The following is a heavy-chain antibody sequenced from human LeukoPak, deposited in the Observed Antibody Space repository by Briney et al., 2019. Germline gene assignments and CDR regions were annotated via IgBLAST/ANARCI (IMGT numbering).Heavy chain of an antibody. J-gene: IGHJ4*02. V-gene: IGHV3-48*01. CDR3: ARDRGGAYDFWSGYYTGYFDY. CDR1: GFTFSSYN. Sequence: GGSLRLSCAASGFTFSSYNMNWVRQAPGKGLGWGSYISDSSTTISYADSVKGRFTISRDNAKNSLYLQMNSLSAEDTAVYYCARDRGGAYDFWSGYYTGYFDYWGQGTLVPVSS. CDR2: ISDSSTTI. D-gene: IGHD3-3*01.